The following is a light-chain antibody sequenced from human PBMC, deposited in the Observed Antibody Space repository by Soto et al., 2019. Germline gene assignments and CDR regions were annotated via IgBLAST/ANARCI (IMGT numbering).Light chain of an antibody. CDR2: KAS. V-gene: IGKV1-5*03. CDR1: QTISIW. Sequence: DIQMTQSPSTLSGSVGDRVTITCRASQTISIWLAWYQQKPGKAPKLLIYKASTLKSGVPSRFSGSGSGTEFTLTISSLQPDYFATYYCQHYNSYSEAFGQGTKVELK. CDR3: QHYNSYSEA. J-gene: IGKJ1*01.